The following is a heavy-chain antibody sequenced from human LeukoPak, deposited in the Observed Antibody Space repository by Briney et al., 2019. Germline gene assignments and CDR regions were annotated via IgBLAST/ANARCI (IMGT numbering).Heavy chain of an antibody. CDR1: GGSISSGSYY. CDR2: IYTSGST. J-gene: IGHJ6*03. Sequence: SQTLSLTCTASGGSISSGSYYWSWIRQPAGKGLEWIGRIYTSGSTNYNPSLKSRVTISVDTSKNQFSLKLSSVTAADTAVYYCARDARTYYYYYMDVWGKGTTVTVSS. CDR3: ARDARTYYYYYMDV. V-gene: IGHV4-61*02.